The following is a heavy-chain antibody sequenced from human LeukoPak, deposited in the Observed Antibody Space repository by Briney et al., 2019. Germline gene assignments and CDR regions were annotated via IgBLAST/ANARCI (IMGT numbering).Heavy chain of an antibody. CDR1: DGSLSGYY. CDR2: IDHSGNT. V-gene: IGHV4-34*01. CDR3: ARVVAHFDY. Sequence: PSETLSLTCAVYDGSLSGYYWTWIRQPPGKGLEWIGEIDHSGNTNYNPSLKSRVTISVDTSKNQFSLNLSSVTAADTAVYYCARVVAHFDYWGQGTLVTVS. D-gene: IGHD2-15*01. J-gene: IGHJ4*02.